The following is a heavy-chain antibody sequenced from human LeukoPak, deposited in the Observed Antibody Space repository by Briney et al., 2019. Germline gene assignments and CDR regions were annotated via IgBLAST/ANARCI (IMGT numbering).Heavy chain of an antibody. CDR2: IYSGGST. D-gene: IGHD6-13*01. CDR1: GFTVSSNY. J-gene: IGHJ6*02. Sequence: GGSLRLSCAASGFTVSSNYMSWVRQAPGKGLEWVSVIYSGGSTYYADSVKGRFTISRHNSKNTLYLQMNSLRAEDTAVYYCAREVAAAGIGYYYYYGMDVWGQGTTVTVSS. CDR3: AREVAAAGIGYYYYYGMDV. V-gene: IGHV3-53*01.